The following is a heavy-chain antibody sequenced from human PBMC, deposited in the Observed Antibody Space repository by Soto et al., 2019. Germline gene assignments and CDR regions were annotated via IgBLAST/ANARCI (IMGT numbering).Heavy chain of an antibody. Sequence: GGSLRLSCAAPGLTFRTYAMTWVRQAPGKGLEWVSIISGSGGSTYYAESVKGRFTVSRDNSKNKLYEQMNSLRAEDTAVYYCAKWTCSGGSCYFDYWGQGTLVTVSS. CDR2: ISGSGGST. V-gene: IGHV3-23*01. J-gene: IGHJ4*02. CDR1: GLTFRTYA. D-gene: IGHD2-15*01. CDR3: AKWTCSGGSCYFDY.